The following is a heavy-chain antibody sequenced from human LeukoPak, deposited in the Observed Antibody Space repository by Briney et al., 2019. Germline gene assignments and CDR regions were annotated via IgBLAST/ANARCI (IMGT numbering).Heavy chain of an antibody. D-gene: IGHD6-6*01. Sequence: GGSLRLSCAASGFTFSSYGMHWVRQAPGKGLEWVAVISYDGSNKYYADSVKGRFTIFRDNSKNTLYLQMNSLRAEDTAVYYCARDRHSIAARPDYWGQGTLVTVSS. CDR3: ARDRHSIAARPDY. V-gene: IGHV3-30*03. CDR2: ISYDGSNK. CDR1: GFTFSSYG. J-gene: IGHJ4*02.